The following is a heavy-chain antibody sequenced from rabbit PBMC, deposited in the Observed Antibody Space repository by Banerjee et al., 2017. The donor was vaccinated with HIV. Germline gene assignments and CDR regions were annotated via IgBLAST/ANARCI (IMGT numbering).Heavy chain of an antibody. V-gene: IGHV1S45*01. CDR2: ISAGSSGTT. D-gene: IGHD7-1*01. CDR1: GFDFSSTYY. J-gene: IGHJ4*01. Sequence: QEQLEESGGGLVQPEGSLTLTCKASGFDFSSTYYMCWVRQAPGKGLEWIGCISAGSSGTTYYASWAKGRFTISKTSSTTVTLQMTSLTAADTATYFCARGAGYPGYGYPTYYFDLWGQGTLVTVS. CDR3: ARGAGYPGYGYPTYYFDL.